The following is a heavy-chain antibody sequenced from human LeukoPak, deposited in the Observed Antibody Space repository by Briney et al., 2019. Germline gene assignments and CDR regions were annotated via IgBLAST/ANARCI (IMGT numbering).Heavy chain of an antibody. CDR2: INPNSGGT. CDR1: GYTFTGDY. CDR3: ARDITFRGYASGY. Sequence: ASVKVSCKASGYTFTGDYMHWGRQAPGQGLEWMGRINPNSGGTNYAQKFQGRVTMTRDTTISTAYMELSRLRSDGTAVYYCARDITFRGYASGYWGQGTLVTVSS. V-gene: IGHV1-2*06. J-gene: IGHJ4*02. D-gene: IGHD5-12*01.